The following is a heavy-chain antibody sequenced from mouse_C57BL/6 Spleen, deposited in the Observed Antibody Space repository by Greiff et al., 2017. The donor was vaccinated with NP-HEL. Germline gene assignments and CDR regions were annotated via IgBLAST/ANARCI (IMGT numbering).Heavy chain of an antibody. CDR3: ARQDDYDLDYYAMDY. J-gene: IGHJ4*01. Sequence: EVQLQESGGDLVKPGGSLKLSCAASGFTFSSYGMSWVRQTPDKRLEWVATISSGGSYTYYPDSVKGRFTISRDNAKNTLYLQMSSLKSEDTAMYYCARQDDYDLDYYAMDYWGQGTSVTVSS. D-gene: IGHD2-4*01. V-gene: IGHV5-6*01. CDR1: GFTFSSYG. CDR2: ISSGGSYT.